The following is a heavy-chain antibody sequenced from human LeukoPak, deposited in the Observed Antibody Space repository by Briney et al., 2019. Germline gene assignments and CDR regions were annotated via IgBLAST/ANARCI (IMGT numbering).Heavy chain of an antibody. CDR2: IKQDGSEK. J-gene: IGHJ6*03. CDR1: GFTFSNYW. CDR3: AYSGPYYYMDV. D-gene: IGHD1-26*01. Sequence: GGSLRLSCEASGFTFSNYWMSWVRQAPGKGLEWVANIKQDGSEKYYIDSVKGRFTISRDNAKNSLYLQMNSLRAEDTAVYYCAYSGPYYYMDVWGKGTTVTISS. V-gene: IGHV3-7*01.